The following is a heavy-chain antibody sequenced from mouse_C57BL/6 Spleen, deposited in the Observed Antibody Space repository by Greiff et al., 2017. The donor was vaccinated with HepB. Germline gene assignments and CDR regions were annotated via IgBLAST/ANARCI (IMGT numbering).Heavy chain of an antibody. J-gene: IGHJ2*01. CDR2: INPSNGGT. CDR1: GYTFTSYW. Sequence: QVQLQQPGTELVKPGASVKLSCKASGYTFTSYWMHWVKQRPGQGLEWIGNINPSNGGTNYNDKFKGKATLTVDKSSSTAYMQLSSLTSEDSAVYYCARARDDSYGSDYWGQGTTLTVSS. V-gene: IGHV1-53*01. D-gene: IGHD1-1*01. CDR3: ARARDDSYGSDY.